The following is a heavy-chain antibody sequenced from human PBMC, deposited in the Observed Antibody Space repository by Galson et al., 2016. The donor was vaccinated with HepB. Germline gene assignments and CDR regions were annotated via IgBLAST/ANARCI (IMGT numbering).Heavy chain of an antibody. D-gene: IGHD3-22*01. Sequence: ETLSLTCSVSGDSITNSAYYWAWIRQPPEKGLEWIGNVFYSGRDHYNPPLKSRVFISVERLKNQFSLKLSSVTAADTAVYYCARSSYDSSAYHATFDIWGRGTMVVVSS. CDR3: ARSSYDSSAYHATFDI. CDR2: VFYSGRD. V-gene: IGHV4-39*01. J-gene: IGHJ3*02. CDR1: GDSITNSAYY.